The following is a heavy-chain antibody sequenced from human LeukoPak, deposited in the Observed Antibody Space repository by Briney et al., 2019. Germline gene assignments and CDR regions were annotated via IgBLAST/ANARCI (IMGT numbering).Heavy chain of an antibody. V-gene: IGHV3-30*02. CDR1: GFSFSTYG. CDR2: IRFDGGNE. CDR3: AKGYSGYCSSTNCFVDW. Sequence: PGGSLRLSCVASGFSFSTYGMQWVRQAPGQGLEWVAFIRFDGGNEYYADSVKGRFTISRDNSNDTLYLQMSTLRPEDTAVYYCAKGYSGYCSSTNCFVDWWGQGTLVTVSS. J-gene: IGHJ4*02. D-gene: IGHD2-2*01.